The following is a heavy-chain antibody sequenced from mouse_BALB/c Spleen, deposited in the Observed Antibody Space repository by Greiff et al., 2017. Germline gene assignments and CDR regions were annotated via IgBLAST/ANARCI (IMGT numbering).Heavy chain of an antibody. J-gene: IGHJ1*01. CDR3: ARGFYGSSYRDYWYFDV. Sequence: VKVVESGPGLVAPSQSLSITCTVSGFSLTSYGVHWVRQPPGKGLEWLGVIWAGGSTNYNSALMSRLSISKDNSKSQVFLKMNSLQTDDTAMYYCARGFYGSSYRDYWYFDVWGAGTTVTVSS. CDR1: GFSLTSYG. CDR2: IWAGGST. D-gene: IGHD1-1*01. V-gene: IGHV2-9*02.